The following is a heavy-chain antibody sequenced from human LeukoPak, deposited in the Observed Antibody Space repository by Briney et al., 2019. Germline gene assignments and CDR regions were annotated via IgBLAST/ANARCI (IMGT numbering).Heavy chain of an antibody. V-gene: IGHV4-59*01. J-gene: IGHJ4*02. CDR3: ARGVYIAAAQYGY. CDR2: IYYSGTT. D-gene: IGHD6-13*01. Sequence: PPETLSLTCTVSGGSISSYYWSWIRQPPGKGLEWIGYIYYSGTTNYNPSLKSRVTISVDTSKNQFSLKLSSVTAADTAVYYCARGVYIAAAQYGYWGQGTLVTVSS. CDR1: GGSISSYY.